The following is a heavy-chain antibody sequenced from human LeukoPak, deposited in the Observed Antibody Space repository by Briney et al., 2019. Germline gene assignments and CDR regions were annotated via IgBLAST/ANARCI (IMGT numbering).Heavy chain of an antibody. D-gene: IGHD3-16*02. J-gene: IGHJ3*02. V-gene: IGHV3-21*01. CDR2: ISSSSIYI. CDR1: GFTFSTYS. Sequence: GGSLRLSCAASGFTFSTYSMNWVRQAPGKGLEWVSSISSSSIYIYYADSVKGRFTISRANAKNSLYLQMNSLRAEDTAVYYCARRNDYVWGSYRLDAFDIWGQGTMVTVSS. CDR3: ARRNDYVWGSYRLDAFDI.